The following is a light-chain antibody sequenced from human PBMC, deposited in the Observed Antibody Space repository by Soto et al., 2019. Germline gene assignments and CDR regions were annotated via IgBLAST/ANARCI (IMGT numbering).Light chain of an antibody. V-gene: IGLV2-14*01. CDR3: SSCTSSNTHV. J-gene: IGLJ1*01. CDR1: SSDVGGYNY. CDR2: EVS. Sequence: QSVLTQPASVSGSPGQSITISCTGTSSDVGGYNYVSWYQQHPGKAPKLMIYEVSNRPSGVSNRFSGSKSGNTASLTISGLQAEDEADYYCSSCTSSNTHVFGTGTKVT.